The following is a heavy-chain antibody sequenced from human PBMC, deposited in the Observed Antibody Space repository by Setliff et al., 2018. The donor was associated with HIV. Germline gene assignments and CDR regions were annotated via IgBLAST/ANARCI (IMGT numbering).Heavy chain of an antibody. Sequence: ASVKVSCKASGYTFTGYYMHWVRQAPGQGLEWMGWINPNSGGTNYAQKFQGWVTMTRDTSISTAYMELSRLRSDDTAVYYCARKSALSFRIQRNWFDPWGQGTLVTVSS. CDR1: GYTFTGYY. D-gene: IGHD6-25*01. V-gene: IGHV1-2*04. J-gene: IGHJ5*02. CDR2: INPNSGGT. CDR3: ARKSALSFRIQRNWFDP.